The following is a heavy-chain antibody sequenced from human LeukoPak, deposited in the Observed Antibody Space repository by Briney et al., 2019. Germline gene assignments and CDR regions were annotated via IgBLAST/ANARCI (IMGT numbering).Heavy chain of an antibody. D-gene: IGHD3-22*01. V-gene: IGHV5-51*01. CDR1: GYSFTSYW. Sequence: GESLKISCKGSGYSFTSYWIAWVRRMPGKGLEWMGIIHPGNSDTRHSPSFQGQVTISADKSSSTAYLQWSSLKASDTAMYYCARTPDSYDSRGFQYWYFDLWGRGTQVTVSS. CDR2: IHPGNSDT. CDR3: ARTPDSYDSRGFQYWYFDL. J-gene: IGHJ2*01.